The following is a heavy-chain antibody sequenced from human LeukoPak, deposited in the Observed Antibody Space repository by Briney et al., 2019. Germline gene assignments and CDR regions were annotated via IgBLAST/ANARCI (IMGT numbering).Heavy chain of an antibody. CDR2: ITPNSGGT. J-gene: IGHJ6*03. V-gene: IGHV1-2*02. D-gene: IGHD6-6*01. CDR1: GYTFTGYY. CDR3: AREYSSSSLYYYYYMDV. Sequence: ASVKVSCKASGYTFTGYYMHWVRQAPGQGLEWMGWITPNSGGTNYAQKFQGRVTMTRDTSISTAYMELSRLRSDDTAVYYCAREYSSSSLYYYYYMDVWGKGTTVTVSS.